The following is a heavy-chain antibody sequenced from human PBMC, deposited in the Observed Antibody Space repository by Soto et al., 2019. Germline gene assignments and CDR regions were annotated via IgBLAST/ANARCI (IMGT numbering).Heavy chain of an antibody. CDR1: GLPFGTNP. D-gene: IGHD6-19*01. V-gene: IGHV3-23*01. CDR3: AKTDKFHSQSSGWANRFDS. J-gene: IGHJ4*02. Sequence: EVQLLESGGDLAQPGGSWSLICEASGLPFGTNPMTWVPQSQGKGLEWVSTITGAGSTFYGDTVKGRFTISRDNSKSTLYLQMNSLGAEDTAVYYCAKTDKFHSQSSGWANRFDSWGQGTLVTVSS. CDR2: ITGAGST.